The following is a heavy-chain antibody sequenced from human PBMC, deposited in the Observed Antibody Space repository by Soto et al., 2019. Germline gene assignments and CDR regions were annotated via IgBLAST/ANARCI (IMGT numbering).Heavy chain of an antibody. CDR3: ARAPPGVKWFDP. CDR1: GGSISSYY. Sequence: PSETLSLTCTVSGGSISSYYWSWIRQPPGKGLEWIGYIYYSGSTNYNPSLKSRVTISVDTSKNQFSLKLSSVTAADTAVYYCARAPPGVKWFDPWGKGTLVTVSS. CDR2: IYYSGST. V-gene: IGHV4-59*01. J-gene: IGHJ5*02. D-gene: IGHD3-10*01.